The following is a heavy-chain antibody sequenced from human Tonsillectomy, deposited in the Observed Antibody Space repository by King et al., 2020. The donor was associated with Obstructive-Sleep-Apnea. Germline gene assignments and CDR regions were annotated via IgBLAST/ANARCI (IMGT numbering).Heavy chain of an antibody. CDR1: GGSISSSSYY. D-gene: IGHD7-27*01. V-gene: IGHV4-39*07. CDR3: ARCDWGLVWFDP. CDR2: IYYSWST. J-gene: IGHJ5*02. Sequence: QLQESGPGLVKPSETLSLTCTVSGGSISSSSYYWGWIRQPPGKGLEGIGSIYYSWSTYYNPSLRSRVTIAVDTSKNQFSLKLSSVTAADTAVYYWARCDWGLVWFDPWGQGTLVTVSS.